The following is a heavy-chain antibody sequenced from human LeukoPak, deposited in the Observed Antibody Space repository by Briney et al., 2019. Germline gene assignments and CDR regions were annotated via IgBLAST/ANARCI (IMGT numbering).Heavy chain of an antibody. CDR1: GGSISSYY. J-gene: IGHJ4*02. V-gene: IGHV4-4*07. CDR2: IYTSGST. D-gene: IGHD5-18*01. CDR3: ARVHPSSQLTYYLDY. Sequence: SETLSLTCTVSGGSISSYYWSWIRQPAGKGLEWIVRIYTSGSTNYNPSLKSRVTMSVDTSKNQFSLKLSSVTAADTAVYYCARVHPSSQLTYYLDYWGQGTLVTVSS.